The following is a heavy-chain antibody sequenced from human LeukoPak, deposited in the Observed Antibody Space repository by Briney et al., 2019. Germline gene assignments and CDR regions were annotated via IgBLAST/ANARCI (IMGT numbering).Heavy chain of an antibody. Sequence: SVKVSCTASGGTFSSYAISWVRQAPGQGLEWMGGIIPIFGTANYAQKFQGRVTITADESTSTAYMELSSLRSEDTAVYYCARPGYSYGYYFDYWGQGTLVTVSS. J-gene: IGHJ4*02. CDR2: IIPIFGTA. V-gene: IGHV1-69*13. D-gene: IGHD5-18*01. CDR1: GGTFSSYA. CDR3: ARPGYSYGYYFDY.